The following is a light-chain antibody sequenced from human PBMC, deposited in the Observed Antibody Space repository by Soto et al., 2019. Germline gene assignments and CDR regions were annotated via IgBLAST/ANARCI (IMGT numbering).Light chain of an antibody. CDR1: QSVSNN. Sequence: EIVMTQSPDTLSVSPGERATLSCRASQSVSNNLAWYQQKPGQAPRLLIYGASNRATGIPARFSGSGSGTEFTLTISSLQSEDFALYYCQQYKNWPPITFGQGTRLEIK. CDR3: QQYKNWPPIT. J-gene: IGKJ5*01. V-gene: IGKV3-15*01. CDR2: GAS.